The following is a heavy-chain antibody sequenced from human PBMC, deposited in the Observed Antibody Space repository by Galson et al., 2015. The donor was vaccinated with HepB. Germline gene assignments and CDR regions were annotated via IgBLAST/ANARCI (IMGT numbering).Heavy chain of an antibody. Sequence: SLRLSCAASGFTFSSYIMHWVRQAPGKGLEWVSLISYDGTNKNYADSVKGRFTISRDNSKNTLHLQVNRLRAEDTAVYYCAKAAALYFYYGLGVWGQGTTVTVSS. CDR1: GFTFSSYI. CDR2: ISYDGTNK. V-gene: IGHV3-30*04. CDR3: AKAAALYFYYGLGV. J-gene: IGHJ6*02.